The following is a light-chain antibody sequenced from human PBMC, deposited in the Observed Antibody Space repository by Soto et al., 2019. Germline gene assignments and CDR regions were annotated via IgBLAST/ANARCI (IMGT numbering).Light chain of an antibody. CDR2: DAS. Sequence: EIVMTQSPATLSLSPGERATLSCRATENLRTFLAWYQQKPGQAPRLLIYDASNRATGIPDRFSGSGSGTDFTLTISSLEPEDSAVYYCQQRSIWPLTFGGGTKVEIK. J-gene: IGKJ4*01. CDR1: ENLRTF. CDR3: QQRSIWPLT. V-gene: IGKV3-11*01.